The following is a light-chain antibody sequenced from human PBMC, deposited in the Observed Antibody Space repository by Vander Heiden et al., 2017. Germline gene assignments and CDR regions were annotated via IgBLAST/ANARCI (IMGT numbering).Light chain of an antibody. J-gene: IGLJ2*01. Sequence: YELTQPPSVPVSPGQTARITCPGDALPKLYAYWYQQKTGQAPGLVIYKDSESPSGIPERFSGSSSGTTVTLTISGVQAEDEADYYCQSADSSGTYVVFGGGTKLTVL. CDR3: QSADSSGTYVV. CDR2: KDS. CDR1: ALPKLY. V-gene: IGLV3-25*03.